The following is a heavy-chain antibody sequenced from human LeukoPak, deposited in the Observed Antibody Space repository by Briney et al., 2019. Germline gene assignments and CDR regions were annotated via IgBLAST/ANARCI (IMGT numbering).Heavy chain of an antibody. CDR3: AKGIRRTLRYFDWLLYPLFDY. Sequence: LPGGSLRLSCAASGFTFSSYAMSWVRQAPGKGLEWVSAISGSGGSTYYADSVKGRFTISRDNSKNTLYLQTNSLRAEDTAVYYCAKGIRRTLRYFDWLLYPLFDYWGQGTLVTVSS. D-gene: IGHD3-9*01. V-gene: IGHV3-23*01. J-gene: IGHJ4*02. CDR1: GFTFSSYA. CDR2: ISGSGGST.